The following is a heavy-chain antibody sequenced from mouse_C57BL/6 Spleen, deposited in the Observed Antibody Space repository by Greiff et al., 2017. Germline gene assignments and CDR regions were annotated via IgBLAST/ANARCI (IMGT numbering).Heavy chain of an antibody. CDR2: INPNNGGT. J-gene: IGHJ2*01. V-gene: IGHV1-26*01. Sequence: EVQLQQSGPELVKPGASVKISCKASGYTFTDYYMNWVKQSHGKSLEWIGDINPNNGGTSYNQKFKGKATLTVDKSSSTAYMELRSLTSEDSAVYYCARGLLDRYYFDYWGQGTTLTVSS. CDR1: GYTFTDYY. CDR3: ARGLLDRYYFDY. D-gene: IGHD2-3*01.